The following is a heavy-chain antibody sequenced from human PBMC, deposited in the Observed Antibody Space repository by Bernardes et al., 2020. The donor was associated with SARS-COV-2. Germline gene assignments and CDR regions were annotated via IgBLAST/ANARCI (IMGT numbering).Heavy chain of an antibody. Sequence: SETLSLTCTVSGGSITSYHWSWIRQPPGKGLEWIGYIYYSGSTNYNPSLKSRVTISVDTSKNQFSLKLSSVTAADTAVYYFARDHYDSSGHLEYFYYGMDVRGQGTTVTVAS. V-gene: IGHV4-59*01. CDR1: GGSITSYH. D-gene: IGHD3-22*01. CDR3: ARDHYDSSGHLEYFYYGMDV. CDR2: IYYSGST. J-gene: IGHJ6*02.